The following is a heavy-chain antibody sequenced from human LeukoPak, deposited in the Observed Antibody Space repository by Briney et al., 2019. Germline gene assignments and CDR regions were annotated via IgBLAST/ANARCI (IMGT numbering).Heavy chain of an antibody. Sequence: ASVKVSCKVSGYTLTELSMHWVRQAPGKGLEWMGGFDPEDGETIYAQKFQGRVTMTEDTSTDTAYMELSSLRSEDTAVYYCASSVVVTAQDAFDIWGQGTMVTVSS. J-gene: IGHJ3*02. CDR2: FDPEDGET. V-gene: IGHV1-24*01. CDR3: ASSVVVTAQDAFDI. D-gene: IGHD2-21*02. CDR1: GYTLTELS.